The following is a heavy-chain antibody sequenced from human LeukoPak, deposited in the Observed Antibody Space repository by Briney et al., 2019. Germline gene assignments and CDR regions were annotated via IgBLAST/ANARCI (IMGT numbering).Heavy chain of an antibody. CDR3: ARGSKGSSWPGGYFDL. J-gene: IGHJ2*01. D-gene: IGHD6-13*01. Sequence: SETLSLTCTVSGGSISSYYWSWVRQPPGEGLECIGYIYSSGSTNYNPSLKSRVTMSVDASNNQFSLKLTSVTAADTAVYYCARGSKGSSWPGGYFDLWGRGTLVTVSS. CDR2: IYSSGST. CDR1: GGSISSYY. V-gene: IGHV4-59*01.